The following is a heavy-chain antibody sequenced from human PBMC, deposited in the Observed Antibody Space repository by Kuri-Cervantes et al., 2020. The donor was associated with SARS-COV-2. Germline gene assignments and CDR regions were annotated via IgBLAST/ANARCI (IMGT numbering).Heavy chain of an antibody. D-gene: IGHD1-1*01. Sequence: SETLSLTCGVYGGSLSGSYWSWIRQSPGKRLEWIGEVNHNGGANYNPSLRSRVTISVDPSKNQFSLKLSSVTAADTAVYYCAKERAGTTFSAFDIRGQGTMVTVSS. V-gene: IGHV4-34*01. CDR2: VNHNGGA. CDR1: GGSLSGSY. J-gene: IGHJ3*02. CDR3: AKERAGTTFSAFDI.